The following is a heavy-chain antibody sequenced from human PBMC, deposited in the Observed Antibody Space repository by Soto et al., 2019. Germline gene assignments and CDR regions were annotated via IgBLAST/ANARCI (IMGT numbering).Heavy chain of an antibody. Sequence: SETLSLTCAVYGGSFSGYYWSWIRQPPGKGLEWIGEINRSGSTNYNPSLKSRVTISVDTSKNQFSLKLSSVTAADTAVYYCARGIPYYDFWSGYYTDYWDQGTLVTVS. J-gene: IGHJ4*02. CDR2: INRSGST. D-gene: IGHD3-3*01. CDR3: ARGIPYYDFWSGYYTDY. V-gene: IGHV4-34*01. CDR1: GGSFSGYY.